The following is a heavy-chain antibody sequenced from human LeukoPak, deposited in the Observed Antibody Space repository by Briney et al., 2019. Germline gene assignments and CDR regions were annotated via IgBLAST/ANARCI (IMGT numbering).Heavy chain of an antibody. J-gene: IGHJ6*02. CDR2: IYHSGST. CDR3: ARAMRTTAVTAGDYHYYYGMDV. Sequence: PSETLSLTCTVSGGSISSSSYYWGWIRQPPGKGVEWIGSIYHSGSTYYNPSLKSRVTISVDTSKNQFSLKLSSVTAADTAVYYCARAMRTTAVTAGDYHYYYGMDVWGQGTTVTVSS. V-gene: IGHV4-39*07. CDR1: GGSISSSSYY. D-gene: IGHD4-17*01.